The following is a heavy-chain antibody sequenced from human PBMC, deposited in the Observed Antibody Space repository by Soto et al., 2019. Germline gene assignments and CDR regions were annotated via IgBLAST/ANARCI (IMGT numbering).Heavy chain of an antibody. CDR1: GGSISGSY. CDR3: ARLFTVNTDYYFGMDV. D-gene: IGHD4-17*01. J-gene: IGHJ6*02. Sequence: VQLRESGPGLVKPSETLSLSCTVSGGSISGSYWSWVRQPAGKGLEWIGRIYSSGSSNYNPSLNSRLTMSLETSKNQFSLKLRSVTAADTAIYYCARLFTVNTDYYFGMDVWGQGTTVTVSS. CDR2: IYSSGSS. V-gene: IGHV4-4*07.